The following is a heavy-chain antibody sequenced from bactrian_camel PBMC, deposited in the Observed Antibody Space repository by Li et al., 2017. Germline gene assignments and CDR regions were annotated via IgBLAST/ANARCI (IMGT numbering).Heavy chain of an antibody. Sequence: VQLVESGGGSVQAGGSLRLSCAASTSTSDLICMGWFRQAPGKEREGVADIETYGRTTYADSVEGRFTISQDSARNTVYLQMNNLQSEDTATYYCAEGRGSRGEHCYSLNYWGQGTQVTVS. J-gene: IGHJ4*01. V-gene: IGHV3S53*01. CDR1: TSTSDLIC. CDR3: AEGRGSRGEHCYSLNY. D-gene: IGHD6*01. CDR2: IETYGRT.